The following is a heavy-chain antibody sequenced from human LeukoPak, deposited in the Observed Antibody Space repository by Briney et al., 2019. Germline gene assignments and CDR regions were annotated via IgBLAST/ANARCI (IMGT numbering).Heavy chain of an antibody. CDR3: ASSARRRDGYNYVSYDY. J-gene: IGHJ4*02. Sequence: SVKLSCKASGGTFSSYAISWVRQAPGQGLEWMGGIIPIFGTANYAQKFQGRVTITTDESTSTAYMELSSLRSEDTAVYYCASSARRRDGYNYVSYDYWGQGTLVTVSS. CDR2: IIPIFGTA. V-gene: IGHV1-69*05. CDR1: GGTFSSYA. D-gene: IGHD5-24*01.